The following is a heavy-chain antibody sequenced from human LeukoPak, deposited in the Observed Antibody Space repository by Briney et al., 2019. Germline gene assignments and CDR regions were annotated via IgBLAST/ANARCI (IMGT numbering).Heavy chain of an antibody. D-gene: IGHD1-26*01. V-gene: IGHV3-48*02. CDR3: ASSGSYRFGY. CDR1: RFTFSSYS. Sequence: PGGSLRLSCAASRFTFSSYSMNWVRQAPGKGLEWVSHITASGTAMFYADSVKGRFTISRDNAKNSLYLQMNSLRDEDTAVYYCASSGSYRFGYWGQGTLVTVSS. CDR2: ITASGTAM. J-gene: IGHJ4*02.